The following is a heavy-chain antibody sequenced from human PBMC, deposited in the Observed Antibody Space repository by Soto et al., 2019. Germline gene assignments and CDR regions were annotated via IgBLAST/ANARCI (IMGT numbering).Heavy chain of an antibody. D-gene: IGHD3-9*01. J-gene: IGHJ4*02. CDR1: GGSISSSSYY. Sequence: SETLSLTCTVSGGSISSSSYYWGWIRQPPGKVLEWIGSIYYSGSTYYNPSLKSRVTISVDTSKNQFSLKLSSVTAADTAVYYCARYHLRYFDWLSTHFDYWGQGTLVTVSS. CDR2: IYYSGST. CDR3: ARYHLRYFDWLSTHFDY. V-gene: IGHV4-39*01.